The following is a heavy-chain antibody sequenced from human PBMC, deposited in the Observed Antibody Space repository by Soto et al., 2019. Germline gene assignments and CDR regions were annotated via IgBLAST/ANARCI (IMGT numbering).Heavy chain of an antibody. CDR3: ASLGPPVDYYDSSGYYWPPFDY. D-gene: IGHD3-22*01. J-gene: IGHJ4*02. CDR2: IIPIFGTA. Sequence: SVKVSCKASGGTFSSYAISWVRQAPGQRLEWMGGIIPIFGTANYAQKFQGRVTITADESTSTAYMELSSLRSEDTAVYYCASLGPPVDYYDSSGYYWPPFDYWGQGTLVTVSS. V-gene: IGHV1-69*13. CDR1: GGTFSSYA.